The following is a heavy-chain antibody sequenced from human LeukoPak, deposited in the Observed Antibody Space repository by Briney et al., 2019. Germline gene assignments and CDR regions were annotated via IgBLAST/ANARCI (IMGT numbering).Heavy chain of an antibody. CDR1: GLTVSSNY. V-gene: IGHV3-66*01. D-gene: IGHD2-2*01. CDR2: IYSGGST. Sequence: GGSLRLSCAASGLTVSSNYMSWVRQAPGKGLEWVSVIYSGGSTYYADSVKGRFTISRDNSKNTLYLQMNSLRAEDTAVYYCARDGSPYCSSTSCYAHWGQGTLVTVSS. J-gene: IGHJ4*02. CDR3: ARDGSPYCSSTSCYAH.